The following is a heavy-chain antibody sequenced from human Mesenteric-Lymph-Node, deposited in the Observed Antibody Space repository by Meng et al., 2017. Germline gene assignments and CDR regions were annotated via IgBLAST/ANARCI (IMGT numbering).Heavy chain of an antibody. J-gene: IGHJ4*02. Sequence: GESLKISCAASGLTFSNYAMNWVRQAPGKGLEWISAFTGSDGYTFYADSVKGRFTISRDNSKNTLYLQMNSLRLEDTAVYYCARDWADFDYWGQGTLVTVSS. D-gene: IGHD3-16*01. CDR2: FTGSDGYT. CDR3: ARDWADFDY. CDR1: GLTFSNYA. V-gene: IGHV3-23*01.